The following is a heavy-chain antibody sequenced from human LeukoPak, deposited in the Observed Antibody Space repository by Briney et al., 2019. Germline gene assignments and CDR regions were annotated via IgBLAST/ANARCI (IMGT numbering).Heavy chain of an antibody. V-gene: IGHV3-7*01. CDR1: GFTFSSYW. Sequence: GGSLRLSCAASGFTFSSYWMSWVRQAPGKGLEWVANIKQDGSEKYYVDSVKGRFTISRDNAKNSLYLQMNSLRAEDTAVYYCARAVGSSWYNFYYYYMDVWGNGTTVTVSS. CDR3: ARAVGSSWYNFYYYYMDV. D-gene: IGHD6-13*01. J-gene: IGHJ6*03. CDR2: IKQDGSEK.